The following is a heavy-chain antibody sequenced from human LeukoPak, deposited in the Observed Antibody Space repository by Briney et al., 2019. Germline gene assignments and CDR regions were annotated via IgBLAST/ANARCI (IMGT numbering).Heavy chain of an antibody. Sequence: GGSLRLSCAASGFTFSSYSMNWVRQAPGKGLEWVSYISSSSSTIYYADSVKGRFTISRDNAKNSLYLEMNSLRAEDTAVYYCARDFSEHITIFGVNGGGFDYWGQGTLVTVSS. D-gene: IGHD3-3*01. CDR2: ISSSSSTI. CDR1: GFTFSSYS. J-gene: IGHJ4*02. V-gene: IGHV3-48*01. CDR3: ARDFSEHITIFGVNGGGFDY.